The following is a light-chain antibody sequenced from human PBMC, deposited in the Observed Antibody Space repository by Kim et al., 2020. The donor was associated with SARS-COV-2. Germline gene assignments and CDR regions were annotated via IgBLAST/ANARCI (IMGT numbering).Light chain of an antibody. V-gene: IGLV3-1*01. CDR1: KLGDKY. CDR2: QDS. Sequence: YELTQPPSVSVSPGQTASITCSGDKLGDKYACWYQQKPGQSPVLVIYQDSKRPSGIPERFSGSNSGNTATLTISGTQAMDEADYYCQAWDSSTYVFGTGTKVTVL. CDR3: QAWDSSTYV. J-gene: IGLJ1*01.